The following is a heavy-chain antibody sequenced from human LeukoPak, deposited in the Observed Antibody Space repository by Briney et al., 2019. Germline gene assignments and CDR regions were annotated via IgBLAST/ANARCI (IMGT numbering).Heavy chain of an antibody. V-gene: IGHV3-23*01. J-gene: IGHJ4*02. CDR2: ITGSGGNT. Sequence: GGSLRLSCAASGFTFSNYAMSWVRQAPGKGLEWVSAITGSGGNTYYADSVKGRFTISRDNSKNTVFLQMNSLRAEDTAVYYCSKWGDYDVLTVYYASDYWGQGTLVTVSS. CDR1: GFTFSNYA. CDR3: SKWGDYDVLTVYYASDY. D-gene: IGHD3-9*01.